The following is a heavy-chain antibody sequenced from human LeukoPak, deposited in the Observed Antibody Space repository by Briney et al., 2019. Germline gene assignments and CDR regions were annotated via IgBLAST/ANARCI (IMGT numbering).Heavy chain of an antibody. Sequence: PGGSLRLSCAASGFTFSGFSMSWVRQTPGKGLEWVSDISGSASITKYADSVKGRFIISRDNSKNTLFLQMNSLTAEDTAVDYCATGAASIGWLSHDHWGQGTLVTVSS. CDR1: GFTFSGFS. CDR3: ATGAASIGWLSHDH. J-gene: IGHJ4*02. CDR2: ISGSASIT. D-gene: IGHD2-15*01. V-gene: IGHV3-23*01.